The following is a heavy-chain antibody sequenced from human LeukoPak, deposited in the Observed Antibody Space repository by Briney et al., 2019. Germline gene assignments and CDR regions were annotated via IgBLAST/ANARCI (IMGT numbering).Heavy chain of an antibody. CDR1: GFSFTTYW. Sequence: GGSLRLSCAATGFSFTTYWMSWVRQAPGKGLEWVANIKEDGSDKYYVDSVKGRFSISRDNAKNSLYLQMSSLRAEDTAVYYCAKDPGDKAVDRWFDPWGQGTLVTVSS. CDR2: IKEDGSDK. CDR3: AKDPGDKAVDRWFDP. D-gene: IGHD6-19*01. J-gene: IGHJ5*02. V-gene: IGHV3-7*03.